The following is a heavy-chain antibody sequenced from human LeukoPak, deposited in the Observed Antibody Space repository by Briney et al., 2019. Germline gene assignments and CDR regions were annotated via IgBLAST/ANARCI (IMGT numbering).Heavy chain of an antibody. CDR1: GGSISSYY. D-gene: IGHD3-3*01. CDR3: ARATDRGVIAY. J-gene: IGHJ4*02. Sequence: SETLSLTCTVSGGSISSYYWSWIRQPPGQGQGRIGYSYYSGSTNYNPSLKSRVTISVDTSKNQFSLKLSSVTAADTAVYYCARATDRGVIAYWGQGTLVTVSS. V-gene: IGHV4-59*01. CDR2: SYYSGST.